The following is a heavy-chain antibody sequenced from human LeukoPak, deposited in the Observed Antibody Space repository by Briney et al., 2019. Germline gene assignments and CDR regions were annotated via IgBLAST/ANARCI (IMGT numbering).Heavy chain of an antibody. Sequence: SETLSLTCTVSGGSISSYYWSWIRQPPGKGLEWIGEINHSGSTNYNPSLKSRVTISVDTSKNQFSLKLSSVTAADTAVYYCARGKIVVVPAALNYYYGMDVWGQGTTVTVSS. J-gene: IGHJ6*02. V-gene: IGHV4-34*01. CDR3: ARGKIVVVPAALNYYYGMDV. CDR2: INHSGST. D-gene: IGHD2-2*01. CDR1: GGSISSYY.